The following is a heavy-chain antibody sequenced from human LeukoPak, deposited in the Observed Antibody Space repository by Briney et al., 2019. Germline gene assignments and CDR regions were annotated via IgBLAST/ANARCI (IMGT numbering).Heavy chain of an antibody. V-gene: IGHV3-23*01. Sequence: GGSLRLSCAASGFTFSTYAMSWVRQAPGKGLEWVSDIRGSDGTTFYADAVKGRFTISRDNSKNTLYLQMNSLRAEDTAVYYCAKVYHVFWSGYLDYWGQGTLVTVSS. CDR2: IRGSDGTT. CDR1: GFTFSTYA. J-gene: IGHJ4*02. CDR3: AKVYHVFWSGYLDY. D-gene: IGHD3-3*01.